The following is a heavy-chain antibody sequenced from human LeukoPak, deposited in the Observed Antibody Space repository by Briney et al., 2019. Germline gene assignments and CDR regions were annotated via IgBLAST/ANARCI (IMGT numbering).Heavy chain of an antibody. Sequence: GGSLRLSCAPSGFTFSRYWMTWVRQTPGKGLEWVASIKDDGRQKYYVDSVKGRFTVSRDNAKNSAYLQMDSLRAEDTALYYCARDASGGFDTWGQGTQVTVSS. V-gene: IGHV3-7*01. J-gene: IGHJ4*02. CDR2: IKDDGRQK. CDR3: ARDASGGFDT. CDR1: GFTFSRYW. D-gene: IGHD6-19*01.